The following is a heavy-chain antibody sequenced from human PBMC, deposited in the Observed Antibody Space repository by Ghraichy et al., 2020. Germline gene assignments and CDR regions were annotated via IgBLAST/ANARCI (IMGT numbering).Heavy chain of an antibody. J-gene: IGHJ6*02. CDR3: ARVDVVVVAATSDYHYYGMDV. V-gene: IGHV3-7*01. D-gene: IGHD2-15*01. CDR1: GFTFSSYW. Sequence: GESLKISCAASGFTFSSYWMSWVRQAPGKGLEWVANIKQDGSEKYYVDSVKGRFTISRDNAKNSLYLQMNSLRAEDTAVYYCARVDVVVVAATSDYHYYGMDVWGQGTTVTVSS. CDR2: IKQDGSEK.